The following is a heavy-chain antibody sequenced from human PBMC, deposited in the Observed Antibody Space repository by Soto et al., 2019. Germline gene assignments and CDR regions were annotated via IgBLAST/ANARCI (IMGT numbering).Heavy chain of an antibody. CDR1: GYTFTSYD. V-gene: IGHV1-8*01. Sequence: QVQLVQSGAEVKKPGASVKVSCKASGYTFTSYDINWVRQATGQGLEWMGWMNPNSGNTGYAQKFQGRVTMTRNTSISTAYMGLSSLRSEDTAVYYCAREYSSSWGFDYWGQGTLVTVSS. J-gene: IGHJ4*02. CDR3: AREYSSSWGFDY. CDR2: MNPNSGNT. D-gene: IGHD6-13*01.